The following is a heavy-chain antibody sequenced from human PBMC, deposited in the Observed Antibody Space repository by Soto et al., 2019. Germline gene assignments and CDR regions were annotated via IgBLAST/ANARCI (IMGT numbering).Heavy chain of an antibody. CDR1: GFSFSDYY. V-gene: IGHV3-11*01. D-gene: IGHD3-22*01. CDR3: ARDLGYYASDGYFDY. J-gene: IGHJ4*02. Sequence: PVGSLRLSCAGSGFSFSDYYMSWIRQAPGKGLEWVSYISSSGDIIYYADSVKGRFTISRDNAKNSLYLQMNSLRAEDTAVYYCARDLGYYASDGYFDYWGQGTVVTVSS. CDR2: ISSSGDII.